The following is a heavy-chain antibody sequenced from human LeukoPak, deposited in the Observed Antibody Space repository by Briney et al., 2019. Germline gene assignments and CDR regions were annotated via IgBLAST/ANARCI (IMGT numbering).Heavy chain of an antibody. J-gene: IGHJ4*02. V-gene: IGHV1-2*02. D-gene: IGHD3-22*01. Sequence: ASVKVSCKASGYTFTGYYMHWVRQAPGQGLEWMGWINPNSGGTNYAQKFQGRVTMTRDTSISTAYMELSRLRSDDTAVYYCARDPANYYDSSGYYYGYYFDYWGQGTLVTVSS. CDR3: ARDPANYYDSSGYYYGYYFDY. CDR1: GYTFTGYY. CDR2: INPNSGGT.